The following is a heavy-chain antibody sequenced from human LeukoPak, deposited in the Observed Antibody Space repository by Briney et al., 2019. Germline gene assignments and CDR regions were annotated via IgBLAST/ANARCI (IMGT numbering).Heavy chain of an antibody. CDR3: ARQGYTRTYPP. CDR2: IYYSGST. CDR1: GGSISTSSDY. Sequence: SETLSLTCTVSGGSISTSSDYWGWIRQPPGKGLEWIGSIYYSGSTYYNPSLKSQLTISVDTSKNQFSLKLRSVTAADSAVYYCARQGYTRTYPPWGQGTLVTVSS. V-gene: IGHV4-39*01. D-gene: IGHD1-26*01. J-gene: IGHJ5*02.